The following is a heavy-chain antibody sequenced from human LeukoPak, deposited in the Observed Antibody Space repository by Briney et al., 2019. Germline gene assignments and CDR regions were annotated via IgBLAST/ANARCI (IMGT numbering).Heavy chain of an antibody. CDR3: ARDSGSYSFLDY. CDR2: ISSSGSTI. CDR1: GFTFSSYE. J-gene: IGHJ4*02. V-gene: IGHV3-48*03. D-gene: IGHD1-26*01. Sequence: PGGSLRLSCAASGFTFSSYEMNWVRQAPGKGLEWVSYISSSGSTIYYADSVKGRFTISRDNAKNSLYLQTNSLRAEDTAVYYCARDSGSYSFLDYWGQGTLVTVSS.